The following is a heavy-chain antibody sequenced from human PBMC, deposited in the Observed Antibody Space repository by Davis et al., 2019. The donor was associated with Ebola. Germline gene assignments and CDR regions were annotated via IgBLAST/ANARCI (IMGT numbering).Heavy chain of an antibody. CDR1: GFTFSSYS. J-gene: IGHJ4*02. Sequence: PGGSLRLSCAASGFTFSSYSMNWVRQAPGKGLEWVSSISSSSSYIYYADSVKGRFTISRDNAKNSLYLQMNSLRAEDTAVYYCARDGQLERLSYFDYWGQGTLVTVSS. V-gene: IGHV3-21*01. D-gene: IGHD1-1*01. CDR3: ARDGQLERLSYFDY. CDR2: ISSSSSYI.